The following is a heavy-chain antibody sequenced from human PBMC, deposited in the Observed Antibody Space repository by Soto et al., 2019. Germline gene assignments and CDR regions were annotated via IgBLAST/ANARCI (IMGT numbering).Heavy chain of an antibody. CDR3: ARSLWAVYDSSGYYYGPVGY. D-gene: IGHD3-22*01. CDR2: IYYSGST. J-gene: IGHJ4*02. Sequence: PSETLSLTCTVSGGSISSGDYHWSWIRQPPGKGLEWIGYIYYSGSTYYNPSLKSRVTISVDTPKNQFSLKLSSVTAADTAVYYCARSLWAVYDSSGYYYGPVGYWGQGTLVTVSS. CDR1: GGSISSGDYH. V-gene: IGHV4-30-4*01.